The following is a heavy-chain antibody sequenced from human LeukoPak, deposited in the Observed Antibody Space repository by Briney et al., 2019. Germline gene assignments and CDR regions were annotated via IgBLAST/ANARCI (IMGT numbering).Heavy chain of an antibody. CDR3: ARSSSWSLYYYYYYMDV. Sequence: PSETLSLTCTVSGGSISSSSYYWGWIRQPPGKGLEWIGEINHSGSTNYNPSLKSRVTISVDTSKNQFSLKLSSVTAADTAVYYCARSSSWSLYYYYYYMDVWGKGTTVTVSS. CDR2: INHSGST. V-gene: IGHV4-39*07. J-gene: IGHJ6*03. CDR1: GGSISSSSYY. D-gene: IGHD6-6*01.